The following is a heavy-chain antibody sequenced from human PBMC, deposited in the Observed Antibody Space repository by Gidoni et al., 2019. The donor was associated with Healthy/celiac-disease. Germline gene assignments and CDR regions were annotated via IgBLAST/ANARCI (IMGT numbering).Heavy chain of an antibody. J-gene: IGHJ5*02. CDR1: GYIFTSYG. CDR2: ISAYNGNT. V-gene: IGHV1-18*01. Sequence: QVQLVQSGAEVKKPGASVTVSCKASGYIFTSYGITWVRPAPGQGLEWMGWISAYNGNTNYAQKLQGGVTMTTDTSTSTAYMELRSLRSDDTAVYYCARGPHVGSGSYQMADWFDPWGQGTLVTVSS. CDR3: ARGPHVGSGSYQMADWFDP. D-gene: IGHD3-10*01.